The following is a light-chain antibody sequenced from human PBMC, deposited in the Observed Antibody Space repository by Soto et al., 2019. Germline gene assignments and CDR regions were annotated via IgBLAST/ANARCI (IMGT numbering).Light chain of an antibody. CDR1: QSLSSVH. J-gene: IGKJ1*01. CDR2: GAS. Sequence: EIVLTQSPGTLSLSPGERATLSCRASQSLSSVHLAWYQQKAGQAPRLFIYGASTRATGIPARFSGSGSGTEFTLTISSLQPEDFAVYYCQQYNNWPPTFGQGTKVDIK. CDR3: QQYNNWPPT. V-gene: IGKV3-15*01.